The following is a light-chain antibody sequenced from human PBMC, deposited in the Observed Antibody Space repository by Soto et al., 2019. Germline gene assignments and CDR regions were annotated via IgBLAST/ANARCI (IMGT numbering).Light chain of an antibody. CDR1: QSVSSY. CDR2: DAS. CDR3: QQRSNWPPEIT. Sequence: EIVVTQSPATLSLSPGERATLSCRASQSVSSYLAWYQQKPGQAPRLLIYDASNRATGIPARFSGSGSGTDFTLTISSLEPEDFAVYYCQQRSNWPPEITFGQGTRLAIK. J-gene: IGKJ5*01. V-gene: IGKV3-11*01.